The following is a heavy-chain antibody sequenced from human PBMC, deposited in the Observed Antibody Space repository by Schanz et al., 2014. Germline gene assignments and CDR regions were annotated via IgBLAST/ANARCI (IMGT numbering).Heavy chain of an antibody. CDR2: VSRSTPDI. CDR1: GFTFSSYS. Sequence: VQVVQSGGGLVKPGGSLRLSCAASGFTFSSYSMNWVRQAPGKGLEWVSYVSRSTPDIYYADSVKGRFTMSRDNAKNSVFLQMNSLRAEDTAVYYCVRDSFFAFDYWGQGTLVNVSS. J-gene: IGHJ4*02. CDR3: VRDSFFAFDY. D-gene: IGHD3-3*01. V-gene: IGHV3-21*01.